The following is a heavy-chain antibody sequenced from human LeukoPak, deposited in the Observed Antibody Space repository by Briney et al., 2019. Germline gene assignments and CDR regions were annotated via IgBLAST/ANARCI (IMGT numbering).Heavy chain of an antibody. J-gene: IGHJ6*03. Sequence: GRSLRLSCAASGFTFSSYGMHGVRQAPGKGLEGVAVISYDGSNKYYADSVKGRFTISRDNAKNSLYLQMNSLRAEDKAVYYCARLREDSSSWRDYYYMDVWGKGTTVTVSS. V-gene: IGHV3-30*03. CDR3: ARLREDSSSWRDYYYMDV. CDR2: ISYDGSNK. D-gene: IGHD6-13*01. CDR1: GFTFSSYG.